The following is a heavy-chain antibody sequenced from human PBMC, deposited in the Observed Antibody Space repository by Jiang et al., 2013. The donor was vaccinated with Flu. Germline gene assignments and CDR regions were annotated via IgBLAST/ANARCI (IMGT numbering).Heavy chain of an antibody. CDR2: IIPIFGTA. CDR1: GGTFSSYA. J-gene: IGHJ4*02. Sequence: SVKVSCKASGGTFSSYAISWVRQAPGQGLEWMGGIIPIFGTANYAQKFQGRVTITADKSTSTAYMELSSLRSEDTAVYYCARAHQDFGPTVDWGQGTLVTVSS. D-gene: IGHD3/OR15-3a*01. V-gene: IGHV1-69*06. CDR3: ARAHQDFGPTVD.